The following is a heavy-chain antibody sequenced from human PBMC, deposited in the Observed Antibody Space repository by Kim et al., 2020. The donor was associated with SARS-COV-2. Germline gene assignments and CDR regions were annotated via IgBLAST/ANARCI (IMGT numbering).Heavy chain of an antibody. CDR1: GYTFTGYY. CDR2: INPNSGGT. CDR3: ADRFLEWFQLDFENFTYLDPFDY. V-gene: IGHV1-2*02. Sequence: ASVKVSCMASGYTFTGYYMHWVRQAPGQGLEWMGWINPNSGGTNYAQKFQGRVTMTRDTSISTAYMELSRLRSDDTAVYYCADRFLEWFQLDFENFTYLDPFDYWGQGTLVTVSS. D-gene: IGHD3-3*01. J-gene: IGHJ4*02.